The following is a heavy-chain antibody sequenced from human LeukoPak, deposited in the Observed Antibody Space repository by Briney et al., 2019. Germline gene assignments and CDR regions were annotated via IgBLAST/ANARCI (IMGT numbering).Heavy chain of an antibody. D-gene: IGHD6-6*01. J-gene: IGHJ4*02. CDR1: GLTFSNYW. CDR3: ARIGYSSSSLDY. Sequence: GGSLRLSCAASGLTFSNYWMTWVRQAPGKGLEWFANLNQDGSQAYYVDCVKGRFTISRDNAKNSLYLQMNSLRAEDTAVYYCARIGYSSSSLDYWGLGTLVTVSS. CDR2: LNQDGSQA. V-gene: IGHV3-7*01.